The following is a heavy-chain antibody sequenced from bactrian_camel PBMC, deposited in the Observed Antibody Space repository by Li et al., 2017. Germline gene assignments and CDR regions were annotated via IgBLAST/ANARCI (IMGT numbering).Heavy chain of an antibody. CDR2: INPTPSTA. V-gene: IGHV3S1*01. Sequence: HVQLVESGGGSVQAGGSLRLSCAASSAEYPYKDYCMGWFRQAPGKGLEWVSTINPTPSTAYYADSVKGRFTISHDDAKNMLYLDMNSLKPEDTGIYYCARGSSLDPLRVSSQGTQVTVS. J-gene: IGHJ4*01. CDR1: EYPYKDYC.